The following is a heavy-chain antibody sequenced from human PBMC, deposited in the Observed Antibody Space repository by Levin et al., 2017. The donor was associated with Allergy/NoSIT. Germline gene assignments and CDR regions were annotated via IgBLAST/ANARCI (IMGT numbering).Heavy chain of an antibody. CDR2: IYYSGST. D-gene: IGHD1-26*01. J-gene: IGHJ4*02. V-gene: IGHV4-39*01. Sequence: SPTLSLTCTVSGGSISSSSYYWGWIRQPPGKGLEWIGSIYYSGSTYYNPSLKSRVTISVDTSKNQFSLKLSSVTAADTAVYYCANDSGSYLRFDYWGQGILVTVSS. CDR3: ANDSGSYLRFDY. CDR1: GGSISSSSYY.